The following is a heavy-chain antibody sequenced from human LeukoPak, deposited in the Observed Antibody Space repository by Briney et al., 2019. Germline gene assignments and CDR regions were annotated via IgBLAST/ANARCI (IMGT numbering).Heavy chain of an antibody. D-gene: IGHD5-18*01. J-gene: IGHJ6*02. V-gene: IGHV3-33*01. Sequence: PGGSLRLSCVGSGFTFSSHGMHWVRQAPGKGLEGVAVIWYDGGHTYYAESVKGRFTISRDDSKSTLYLQMNSLRAEDTAIYYCARDPQHSMDVWGQGTTVTVSS. CDR1: GFTFSSHG. CDR2: IWYDGGHT. CDR3: ARDPQHSMDV.